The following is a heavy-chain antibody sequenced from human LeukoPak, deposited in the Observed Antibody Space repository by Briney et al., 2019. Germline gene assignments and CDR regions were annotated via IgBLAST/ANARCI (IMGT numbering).Heavy chain of an antibody. J-gene: IGHJ3*02. CDR1: GGSISSYY. D-gene: IGHD5-12*01. CDR3: ARDRDGYDEGDAFDI. V-gene: IGHV4-4*07. Sequence: SETLSLTCTVSGGSISSYYWSWIRQPAGKGLEWIGRIYTSGSTNYNPSLKSRVTMSVDTSKNQFSLKLSSVTAADTAVYYCARDRDGYDEGDAFDIWGQRTMVTVS. CDR2: IYTSGST.